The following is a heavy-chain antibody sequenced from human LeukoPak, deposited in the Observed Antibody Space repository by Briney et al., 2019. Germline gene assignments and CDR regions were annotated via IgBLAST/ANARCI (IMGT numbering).Heavy chain of an antibody. V-gene: IGHV3-21*01. CDR1: GFTFSSYS. D-gene: IGHD2-21*02. CDR2: ISSSSSYI. CDR3: ARVDRYCGGDCYSFGAFDI. J-gene: IGHJ3*02. Sequence: GGSLRLSCAASGFTFSSYSMNWVRQAPGKGLEWVSSISSSSSYIYYADSVKGRFTISRDNSKNTLYLQMGSLRAEDMAVYYCARVDRYCGGDCYSFGAFDIWGQGTMVTVSS.